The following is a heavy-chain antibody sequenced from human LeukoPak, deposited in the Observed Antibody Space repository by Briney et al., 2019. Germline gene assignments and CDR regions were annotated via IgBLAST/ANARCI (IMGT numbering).Heavy chain of an antibody. CDR1: GFTFSSYG. D-gene: IGHD2-15*01. CDR2: IRYDGSNK. J-gene: IGHJ6*03. Sequence: GGSLRLSCAASGFTFSSYGMHWVRQAPGKGLEWVAFIRYDGSNKYYADSVKGRFTISRDNAKNSLYLQMNSLRAEDTAVYYCASGRYCSGGSCYPPYYYMDVWGKGTTVTVSS. CDR3: ASGRYCSGGSCYPPYYYMDV. V-gene: IGHV3-30*02.